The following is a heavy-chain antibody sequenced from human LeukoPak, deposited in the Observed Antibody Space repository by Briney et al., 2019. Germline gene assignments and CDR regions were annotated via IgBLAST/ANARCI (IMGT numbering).Heavy chain of an antibody. Sequence: GESLKIPCKGSGYSFTSYWISWVRQMPGKGLEWMGRIDPSDSYTNYSPSFQGHVTISADKSISTAHLQWSSLKASDTAMYYCARLVYYTVTTNFDYWGQGTLVTVSS. CDR2: IDPSDSYT. CDR1: GYSFTSYW. V-gene: IGHV5-10-1*01. J-gene: IGHJ4*02. D-gene: IGHD4-17*01. CDR3: ARLVYYTVTTNFDY.